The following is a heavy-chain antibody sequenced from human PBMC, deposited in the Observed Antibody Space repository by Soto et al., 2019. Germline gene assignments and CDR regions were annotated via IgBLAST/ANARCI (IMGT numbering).Heavy chain of an antibody. Sequence: ASVKVSCKASGYTFTSYGISWVRQAPGQGLEWMGWISAYNGNTNYAQKLQGRVTMTTDTSTSTAYMELRSLRSDDTAVYYCARVFGPQDLEWLFSWLDYWGQGTLVTVSS. CDR1: GYTFTSYG. J-gene: IGHJ4*02. D-gene: IGHD3-3*01. CDR2: ISAYNGNT. CDR3: ARVFGPQDLEWLFSWLDY. V-gene: IGHV1-18*01.